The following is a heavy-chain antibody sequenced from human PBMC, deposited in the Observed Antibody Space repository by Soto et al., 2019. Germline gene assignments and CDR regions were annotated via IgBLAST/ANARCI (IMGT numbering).Heavy chain of an antibody. CDR2: TRNKANSYTT. CDR1: GFTFSDHY. Sequence: PGGSLRLSCAGSGFTFSDHYMDWVRQAPGKGLEWVGRTRNKANSYTTEYAASVKGRFTISRDDSKNSLYLQMNSLKTEDTAVYYCARVGNGVGATLPFDYWGQGTPVTVSS. V-gene: IGHV3-72*01. J-gene: IGHJ4*02. D-gene: IGHD1-26*01. CDR3: ARVGNGVGATLPFDY.